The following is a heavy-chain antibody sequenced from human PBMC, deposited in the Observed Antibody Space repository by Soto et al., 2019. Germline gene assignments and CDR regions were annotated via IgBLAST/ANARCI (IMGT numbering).Heavy chain of an antibody. CDR1: GGSFSGYY. CDR2: INHSGST. D-gene: IGHD3-10*01. J-gene: IGHJ6*02. V-gene: IGHV4-34*01. Sequence: SETLSLTCAVYGGSFSGYYWSWIRQPPGKGLEWIGEINHSGSTNYNPSLKSRVTISVDTSKNQFSLKLSSVTAADTAVYYCARVLTYYYGSGSYRGMDVCGQGTTVNVSS. CDR3: ARVLTYYYGSGSYRGMDV.